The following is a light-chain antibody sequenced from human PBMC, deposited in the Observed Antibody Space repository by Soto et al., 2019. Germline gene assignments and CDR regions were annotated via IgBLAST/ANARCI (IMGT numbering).Light chain of an antibody. CDR3: NSYTSSGTYV. CDR1: SSDVGGYNS. V-gene: IGLV2-14*01. Sequence: QSALTQPASVSGSPGQSITISCSGSSSDVGGYNSVSWYQQHPGKAPKLLIYEVTNRPSGLSNRFSGSKSGSAASLTISWLQADDEADYYCNSYTSSGTYVFGTGTKVTAL. J-gene: IGLJ1*01. CDR2: EVT.